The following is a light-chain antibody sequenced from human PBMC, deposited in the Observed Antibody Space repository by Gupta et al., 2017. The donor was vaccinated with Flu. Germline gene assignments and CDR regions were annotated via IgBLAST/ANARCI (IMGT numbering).Light chain of an antibody. CDR1: NIGSKS. V-gene: IGLV3-21*02. CDR2: DDS. CDR3: QVWDSSSDLWV. J-gene: IGLJ3*02. Sequence: SYVLTQPPSVSVAPGQTARTTCGGNNIGSKSVHWYQQKPGQAPVLVVYDDSDRPSGIPERFSGSNSGNTATLTISRVEAGDEADYYCQVWDSSSDLWVFGGGTKLTVL.